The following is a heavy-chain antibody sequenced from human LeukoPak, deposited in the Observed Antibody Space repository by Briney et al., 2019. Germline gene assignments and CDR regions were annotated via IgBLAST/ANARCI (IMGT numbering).Heavy chain of an antibody. D-gene: IGHD3-10*01. CDR2: VKHDGSEK. CDR3: VGGSGY. Sequence: GGSLRLSCAASGFTFSSYWMNWVRQAPGKGLEWVANVKHDGSEKFYLDSVKGRFTISRDNTKKSLYLQMNSLRVEDTAVYYCVGGSGYWGQGALVIVSS. J-gene: IGHJ4*02. V-gene: IGHV3-7*01. CDR1: GFTFSSYW.